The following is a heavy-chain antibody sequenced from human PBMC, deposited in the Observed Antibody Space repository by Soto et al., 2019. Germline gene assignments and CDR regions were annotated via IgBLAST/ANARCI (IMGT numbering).Heavy chain of an antibody. V-gene: IGHV3-48*02. CDR2: INSGSSTI. D-gene: IGHD5-12*01. CDR1: GFPFSSYA. J-gene: IGHJ4*02. Sequence: EVQLVESGGGLVQPGGSLRLSCPASGFPFSSYAMNWVRQAPGKGLEWVSYINSGSSTIYYADSAKGRFTISRDNAKNSLYLQMNSLRDEDTAVYFCVRDRGYTGYDLQYWGQGALVAVSS. CDR3: VRDRGYTGYDLQY.